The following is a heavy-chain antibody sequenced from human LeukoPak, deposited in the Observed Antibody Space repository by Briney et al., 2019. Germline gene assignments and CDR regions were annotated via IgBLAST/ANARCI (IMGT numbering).Heavy chain of an antibody. Sequence: SETLSLTCAVYGGSFSGYYWSWIRQPPGKGLEWIGEINHSGSTNYNPSLKSRVTISVDTSKNQFSLKLSSVTAADTAVYYCARGVRPSYYYYYYMDVWGKGTTVTVSS. CDR3: ARGVRPSYYYYYYMDV. V-gene: IGHV4-34*01. CDR1: GGSFSGYY. CDR2: INHSGST. D-gene: IGHD3-10*01. J-gene: IGHJ6*03.